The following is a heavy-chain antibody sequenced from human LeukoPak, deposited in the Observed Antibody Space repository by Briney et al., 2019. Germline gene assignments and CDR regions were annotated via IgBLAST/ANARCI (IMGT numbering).Heavy chain of an antibody. J-gene: IGHJ6*02. Sequence: GGSLRLSCAASGFTFSSSWMHWVRQAPGKGLEWVSSISSSSSYIYYADSVKGRFTISRDNAKNSLYLQMNSLRAEDTAVYYCAREGEDRMDVWGQGTTVTVSS. CDR1: GFTFSSSW. CDR2: ISSSSSYI. CDR3: AREGEDRMDV. D-gene: IGHD3-16*01. V-gene: IGHV3-21*01.